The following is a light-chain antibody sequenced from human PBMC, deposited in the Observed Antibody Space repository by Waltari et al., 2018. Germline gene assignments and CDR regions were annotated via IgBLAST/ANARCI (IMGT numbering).Light chain of an antibody. CDR3: MQATHWPWS. V-gene: IGKV2-30*01. CDR1: QSLVFRDGNTY. J-gene: IGKJ1*01. CDR2: QVF. Sequence: DLVITQSPLSLPVTLGQPASISCRSSQSLVFRDGNTYLNWFQQRPGQSPRRLIYQVFKRDSGVPDRFSGSGSGTDFTLKISRVEAEDVGFYYCMQATHWPWSFGPGTKVEIK.